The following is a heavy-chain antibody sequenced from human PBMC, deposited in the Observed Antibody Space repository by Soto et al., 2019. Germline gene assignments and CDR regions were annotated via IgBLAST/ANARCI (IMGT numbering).Heavy chain of an antibody. Sequence: QVQLQESGPGLVKPSQTLSLSCSVSGVSITTSGHYWNWVRQRPGRGLEWIGYIDSSGTTYYNPSLKTRLAMSVEPSTTQISLKLSSVTAADTALYFCALGMFMDVWGRGTTVIVSS. CDR1: GVSITTSGHY. J-gene: IGHJ6*03. CDR2: IDSSGTT. D-gene: IGHD3-16*01. V-gene: IGHV4-31*03. CDR3: ALGMFMDV.